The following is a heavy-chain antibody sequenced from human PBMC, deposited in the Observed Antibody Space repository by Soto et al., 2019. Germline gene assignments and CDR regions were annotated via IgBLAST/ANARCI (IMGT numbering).Heavy chain of an antibody. CDR2: ISSSSSYI. CDR3: ARGWSSSWPLDY. D-gene: IGHD6-13*01. Sequence: PGGSLRLSCAASGFTFSSYSMNWVRQAPGKGLEWVSSISSSSSYIYYADSVKGRFTISRDNAKNSLYLQMNSLRAEDTAVYYCARGWSSSWPLDYWGQGTLVTVS. J-gene: IGHJ4*02. V-gene: IGHV3-21*01. CDR1: GFTFSSYS.